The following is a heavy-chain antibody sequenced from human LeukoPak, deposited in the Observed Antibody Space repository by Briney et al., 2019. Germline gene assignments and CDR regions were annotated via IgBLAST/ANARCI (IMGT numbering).Heavy chain of an antibody. V-gene: IGHV3-7*01. CDR1: GSTFSSHW. Sequence: PGGSLRLSCAASGSTFSSHWMSWVRQAPGKGLEWVANIKKDGSEKYYVDAVKGRFTISRDNAKTSLYLQMNSLRAEDTAVYYCARDLSGIAGYTYGRGIDYWGQGTLVTVSS. CDR2: IKKDGSEK. J-gene: IGHJ4*02. D-gene: IGHD5-18*01. CDR3: ARDLSGIAGYTYGRGIDY.